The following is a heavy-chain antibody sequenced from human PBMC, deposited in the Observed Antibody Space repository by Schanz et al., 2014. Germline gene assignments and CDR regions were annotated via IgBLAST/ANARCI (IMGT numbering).Heavy chain of an antibody. J-gene: IGHJ4*02. CDR1: GFNFNNFA. Sequence: EVQLLESGGGLVQPGGSLRLSCAASGFNFNNFAMTWVRQAPGKGLEWVSSISSGGGSTYYADSVKGRFTISRDNSKNSLYLQMNSLRADDTAMYYCARWFLIRGVILDSWGQGTLVTVSS. CDR3: ARWFLIRGVILDS. CDR2: ISSGGGST. V-gene: IGHV3-23*01. D-gene: IGHD3-10*01.